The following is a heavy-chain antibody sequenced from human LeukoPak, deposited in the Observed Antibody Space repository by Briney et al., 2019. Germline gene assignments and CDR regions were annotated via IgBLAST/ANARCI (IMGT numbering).Heavy chain of an antibody. CDR3: AVKWELLLWSDS. V-gene: IGHV4-59*12. Sequence: SETLSLTCTVSGGSISSYDWSWIRQPPGKGLEWIGYLYSSGGTNYNPSLKSRVTISVDMSKNQFSLTLSSVTAADTAVYYCAVKWELLLWSDSWGEGSLLTGSS. CDR1: GGSISSYD. D-gene: IGHD1-26*01. CDR2: LYSSGGT. J-gene: IGHJ5*01.